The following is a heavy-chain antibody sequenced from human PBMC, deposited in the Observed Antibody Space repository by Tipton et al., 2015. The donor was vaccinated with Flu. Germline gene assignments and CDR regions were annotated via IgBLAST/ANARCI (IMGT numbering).Heavy chain of an antibody. V-gene: IGHV4-59*08. CDR1: GGSISGYS. Sequence: TLSLTCTVSGGSISGYSWSWIRQPPGKGLEWIGIIYYSGSTYYNPSLKSRVAISVDTSTNQFSLKLSSVTAADTAVYYCARLSYYDVDLKNFYFDYWGQGTLVSVSS. J-gene: IGHJ4*02. CDR2: IYYSGST. D-gene: IGHD3-10*02. CDR3: ARLSYYDVDLKNFYFDY.